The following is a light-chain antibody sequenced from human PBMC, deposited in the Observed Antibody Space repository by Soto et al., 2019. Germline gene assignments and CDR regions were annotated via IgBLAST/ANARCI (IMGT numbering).Light chain of an antibody. CDR2: EVS. Sequence: QSALTQPASVSGSPGQSITISCTGTSSDVGGYNYVSWYQQHPGKAPKLMISEVSNRPSGVSNRFSGSKSGNTASLTISGLQAEDEADYYCSSYTSSSTLFGGGTKLTVL. J-gene: IGLJ2*01. CDR3: SSYTSSSTL. CDR1: SSDVGGYNY. V-gene: IGLV2-14*01.